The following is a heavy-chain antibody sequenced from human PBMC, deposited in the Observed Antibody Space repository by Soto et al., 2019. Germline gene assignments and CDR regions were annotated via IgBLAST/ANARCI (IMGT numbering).Heavy chain of an antibody. CDR1: GFTFDDYA. CDR3: AKGGQLLTEGGGY. V-gene: IGHV3-9*01. D-gene: IGHD2-2*01. Sequence: EVQLVESGGGLVQPGRSLRLSCAASGFTFDDYAMHWVRQAPGKGLEWVSGISWNSGSIGYADSVKGRFTISRDNAKNSRNLQMNSLRAEDTALYYCAKGGQLLTEGGGYWGQGTLVTVSS. J-gene: IGHJ4*02. CDR2: ISWNSGSI.